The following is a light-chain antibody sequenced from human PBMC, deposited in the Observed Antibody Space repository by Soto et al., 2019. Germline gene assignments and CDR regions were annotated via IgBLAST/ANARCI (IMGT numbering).Light chain of an antibody. Sequence: QSALAQPASVSGSPGQSITTSCSGTSSDIGNYDYVAWYQQFPGKTPKLMIYGASSRPSGVSSRFSGSKSGNTASLTISGLQAEDEADYYCISYTGSSTSYVFGSGTKVTVL. J-gene: IGLJ1*01. V-gene: IGLV2-14*01. CDR1: SSDIGNYDY. CDR2: GAS. CDR3: ISYTGSSTSYV.